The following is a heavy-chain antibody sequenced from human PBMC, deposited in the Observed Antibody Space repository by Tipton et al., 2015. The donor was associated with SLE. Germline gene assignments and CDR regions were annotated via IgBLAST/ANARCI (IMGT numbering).Heavy chain of an antibody. CDR1: GGSFSGYY. D-gene: IGHD3-3*01. CDR2: INHSGST. CDR3: VTVFGVITPDAFDI. Sequence: TLSLTCAVYGGSFSGYYWSWIRQPPGKGLEWIGEINHSGSTNYNSSLKSRLAISVDMSRNEFSLRLTSVTAADKAVYYCVTVFGVITPDAFDIWGQGTMVSVSS. V-gene: IGHV4-34*01. J-gene: IGHJ3*02.